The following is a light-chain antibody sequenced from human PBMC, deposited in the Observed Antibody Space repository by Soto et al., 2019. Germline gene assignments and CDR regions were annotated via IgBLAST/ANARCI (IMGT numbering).Light chain of an antibody. CDR1: QSISSW. CDR2: DGS. CDR3: QQYNTYPKT. J-gene: IGKJ1*01. V-gene: IGKV1-5*01. Sequence: DIQMTQSPSTMSASVGDRVTITCRASQSISSWLAWYQQKPGKAPKLLIYDGSSLESGVPSRFSGSGSGTEFTLTISSLQPDDFAIDYCQQYNTYPKTFGQGTKVEIK.